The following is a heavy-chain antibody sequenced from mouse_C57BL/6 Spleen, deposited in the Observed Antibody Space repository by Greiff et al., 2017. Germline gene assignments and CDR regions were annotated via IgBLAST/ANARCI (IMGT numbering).Heavy chain of an antibody. CDR3: ARLSDYDPYAMDY. CDR2: IYPRSGNN. V-gene: IGHV1-81*01. D-gene: IGHD2-4*01. CDR1: GYTFTSYG. Sequence: QVQLQQSGAELARPGASVKLSCKASGYTFTSYGISWVKQRTGQGLEWIGEIYPRSGNNYYNEKFKGKATLTADKSSSTAYMELRSLTSEDSAVYFCARLSDYDPYAMDYWGQGTSVTVSS. J-gene: IGHJ4*01.